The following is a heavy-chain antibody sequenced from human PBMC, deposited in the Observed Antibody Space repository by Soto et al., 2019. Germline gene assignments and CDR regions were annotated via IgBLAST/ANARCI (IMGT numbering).Heavy chain of an antibody. J-gene: IGHJ4*02. CDR3: ARDDGGHYVVVPAGGDY. Sequence: GGSLRLSCAASGFTFSSYAMHWVRQAPGKGLEWVAVISYDGSNKYYADSVKGRFTISRDNSKNTLYLQMNSLRAEDTAVYYCARDDGGHYVVVPAGGDYWGQGTLVTVSS. CDR1: GFTFSSYA. CDR2: ISYDGSNK. D-gene: IGHD2-2*01. V-gene: IGHV3-30-3*01.